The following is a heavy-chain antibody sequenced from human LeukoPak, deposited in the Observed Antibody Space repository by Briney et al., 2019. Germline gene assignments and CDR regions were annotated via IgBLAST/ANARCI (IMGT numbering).Heavy chain of an antibody. V-gene: IGHV4-59*01. CDR3: ARDYLSGYMAN. Sequence: SETLSLTCTVSGGSISSYYWGWIRQPPRKGLEWIGYIYYSGSTNYNPSLKSRVTISVDTSKNQFSLKLSPVTAADTAVYYCARDYLSGYMANWGQGTLVTVSS. CDR1: GGSISSYY. D-gene: IGHD3-9*01. CDR2: IYYSGST. J-gene: IGHJ4*02.